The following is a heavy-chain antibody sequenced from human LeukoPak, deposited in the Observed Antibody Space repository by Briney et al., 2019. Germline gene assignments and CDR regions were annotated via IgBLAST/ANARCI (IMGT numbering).Heavy chain of an antibody. Sequence: PGRSLRLSCAASGFTFSSYGMHWVRQAPGKGLEWVANIKQDGSEKYYVDSVKGRFTISRGNAKNSLYLQMNSLRAEDTAVYYRASWTGEYHYGMDVWGQGTTVTVSS. CDR3: ASWTGEYHYGMDV. V-gene: IGHV3-7*01. D-gene: IGHD3-16*01. CDR2: IKQDGSEK. CDR1: GFTFSSYG. J-gene: IGHJ6*02.